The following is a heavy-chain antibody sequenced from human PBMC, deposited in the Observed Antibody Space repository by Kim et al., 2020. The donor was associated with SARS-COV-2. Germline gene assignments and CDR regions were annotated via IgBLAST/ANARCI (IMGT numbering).Heavy chain of an antibody. J-gene: IGHJ6*02. V-gene: IGHV3-23*01. CDR3: AKAGTLHYYYGMDV. CDR2: ISGSGGST. D-gene: IGHD1-1*01. CDR1: GFTFSSYA. Sequence: GGSLRLSCAASGFTFSSYAMSWVRQAPGKGLEWVSAISGSGGSTYYADSVKGRFTISRDNSKNTLYLQMNSLRAEDTAVYYCAKAGTLHYYYGMDVWGQGSTVTVSS.